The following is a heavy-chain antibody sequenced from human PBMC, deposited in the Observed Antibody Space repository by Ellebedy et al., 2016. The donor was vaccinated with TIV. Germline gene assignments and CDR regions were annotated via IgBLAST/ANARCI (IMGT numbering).Heavy chain of an antibody. CDR1: GFIFNDYW. D-gene: IGHD2-21*02. CDR3: ARAIGVADCS. CDR2: INQDGSQK. Sequence: GESLKISCAASGFIFNDYWMHWVRQTPGRGLEWVANINQDGSQKYYVDSVKGRFTISRDNAKNSLSLQMNSLRDEDSAVYYCARAIGVADCSWGQGTLVTVSS. J-gene: IGHJ5*02. V-gene: IGHV3-7*01.